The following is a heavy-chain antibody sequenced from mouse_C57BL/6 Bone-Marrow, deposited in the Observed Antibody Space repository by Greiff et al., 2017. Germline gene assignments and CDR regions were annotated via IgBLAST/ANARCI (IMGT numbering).Heavy chain of an antibody. CDR3: TRAIYYYGSSYFDY. D-gene: IGHD1-1*01. Sequence: EVQVVESGEGLVKPGGSLKLSCAASGFTFSSYAMSWVRQTPEKRLEWVAYISSGGDYIYYADTVKGRFTISRDNARNTLYLQMSSLKSEDTAMYYCTRAIYYYGSSYFDYWGQGTTLTVSS. V-gene: IGHV5-9-1*02. J-gene: IGHJ2*01. CDR2: ISSGGDYI. CDR1: GFTFSSYA.